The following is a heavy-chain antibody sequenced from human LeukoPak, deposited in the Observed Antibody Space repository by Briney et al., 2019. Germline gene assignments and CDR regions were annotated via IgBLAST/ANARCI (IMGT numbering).Heavy chain of an antibody. CDR1: GFTFSNAW. CDR2: IKTKTDGGTT. D-gene: IGHD3-10*01. CDR3: TTLYGSGNYY. V-gene: IGHV3-15*01. Sequence: PGGSLRRSCVGSGFTFSNAWMSWVRQAPGKGLEWVGQIKTKTDGGTTDSAATVKGRFTISRDDSKNTLYLQMNSLKTEDTAMYYCTTLYGSGNYYWGQGTLVTVSS. J-gene: IGHJ4*02.